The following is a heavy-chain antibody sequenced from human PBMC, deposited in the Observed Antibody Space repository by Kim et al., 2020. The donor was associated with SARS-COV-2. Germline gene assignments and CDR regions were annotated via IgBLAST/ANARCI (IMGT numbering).Heavy chain of an antibody. J-gene: IGHJ6*02. CDR2: INPSGGST. Sequence: ASVKVSCKASGYTFTSYYMHWVRQAPGQGLEWMGIINPSGGSTSYAQKFQGRVTMTRDTSTSTVYMELSSLRSEDTAVYYCAREGGEEMVYEAGTLANYYYYGMDVWGQGTTVTVSS. CDR1: GYTFTSYY. D-gene: IGHD2-8*01. V-gene: IGHV1-46*01. CDR3: AREGGEEMVYEAGTLANYYYYGMDV.